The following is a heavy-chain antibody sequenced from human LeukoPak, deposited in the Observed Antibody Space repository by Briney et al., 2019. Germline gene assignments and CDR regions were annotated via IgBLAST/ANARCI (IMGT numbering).Heavy chain of an antibody. CDR1: GFTSDDYG. J-gene: IGHJ4*02. D-gene: IGHD4-17*01. V-gene: IGHV3-20*04. Sequence: GGSLRLSCAASGFTSDDYGMSWVRQAPGKGLEWVSGINWNGGSTGYADSVKGRFTISRDNSKNTLYLQMNSLRAEDTAVYYCAKEQSHGAFDYWGQGTLVTVSS. CDR2: INWNGGST. CDR3: AKEQSHGAFDY.